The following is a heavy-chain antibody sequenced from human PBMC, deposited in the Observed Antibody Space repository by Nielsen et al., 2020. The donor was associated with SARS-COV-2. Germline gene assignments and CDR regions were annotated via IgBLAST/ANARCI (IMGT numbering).Heavy chain of an antibody. J-gene: IGHJ6*02. V-gene: IGHV3-30*03. CDR2: ISYDGSNK. CDR3: ASLGSEALYYYYGMDV. CDR1: GFTFSSYG. Sequence: GGSLRLSCAASGFTFSSYGMHWVRQAPGKGLEWVAVISYDGSNKYYADSVKGRFTISRDNAKNSLYLQMNSLRAEDTAVYYCASLGSEALYYYYGMDVWGQGTTVTVSS. D-gene: IGHD6-25*01.